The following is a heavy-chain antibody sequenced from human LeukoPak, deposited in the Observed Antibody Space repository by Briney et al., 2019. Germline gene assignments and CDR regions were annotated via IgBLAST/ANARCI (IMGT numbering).Heavy chain of an antibody. V-gene: IGHV3-21*01. CDR2: ISSSSSYI. CDR1: GFTFSSYS. J-gene: IGHJ4*02. CDR3: AKAGMTRFDY. Sequence: PGGSLRLSCAATGFTFSSYSMNWVRQAPGKGLEWVSSISSSSSYIYYADSVKGRFTISRDNAKNSLYLQMNSLRAEDTAVYYCAKAGMTRFDYWGQGIMVTVSS. D-gene: IGHD1-20*01.